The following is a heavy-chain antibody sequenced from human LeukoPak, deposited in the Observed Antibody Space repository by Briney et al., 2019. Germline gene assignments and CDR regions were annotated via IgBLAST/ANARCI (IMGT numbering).Heavy chain of an antibody. D-gene: IGHD3-10*01. CDR2: INPNSGGT. CDR3: ASITTVRGVPTP. J-gene: IGHJ4*02. Sequence: ASVKVSCNASGYTFTSYGISWVRQAPGQGLEWMGWINPNSGGTNYAQKFQGRVTMTRDTSISTAYMELSRLRSDDTAVYYCASITTVRGVPTPWGQGTLVTVSS. CDR1: GYTFTSYG. V-gene: IGHV1-2*02.